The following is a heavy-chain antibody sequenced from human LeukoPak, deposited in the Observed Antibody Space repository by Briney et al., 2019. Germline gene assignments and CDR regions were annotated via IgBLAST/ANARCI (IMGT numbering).Heavy chain of an antibody. D-gene: IGHD3-10*01. CDR3: ASNHMVRGANWYFDL. Sequence: ASVKVSCKASGCTFTSYYMHWVRQAPGQGLEWMGIINPSGGSTSYAQKFQGRVTMTRDTSTSTVYMELSSLRSEDTAVYYCASNHMVRGANWYFDLWGRGTLVTVSS. J-gene: IGHJ2*01. V-gene: IGHV1-46*01. CDR1: GCTFTSYY. CDR2: INPSGGST.